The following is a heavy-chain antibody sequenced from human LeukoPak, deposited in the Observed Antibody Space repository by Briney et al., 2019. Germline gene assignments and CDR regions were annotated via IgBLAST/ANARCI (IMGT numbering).Heavy chain of an antibody. D-gene: IGHD4/OR15-4a*01. CDR1: GFTFSSYA. CDR3: TRDDYGETFDY. V-gene: IGHV3-23*01. CDR2: ISGNGGGT. J-gene: IGHJ4*02. Sequence: GGSLRLSCAASGFTFSSYAMSWVRQAPGKGLEWVSGISGNGGGTYYADSVKGRFTISRDNSKNTLYLQMNSLRAEDTAVYYCTRDDYGETFDYWGQGTLVTVSS.